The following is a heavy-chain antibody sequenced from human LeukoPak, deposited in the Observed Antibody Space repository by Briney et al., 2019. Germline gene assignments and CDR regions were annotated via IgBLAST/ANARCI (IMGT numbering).Heavy chain of an antibody. Sequence: GGSLRLSCAASGFTFSSYSMNWVRQPPGKGLQWVSSITSSSSYIYYADSVKGRFTISRDNAKNSMYLQMNSLIAEDTAVYYCARDLAAPAGVHCSGGSCYPYYYYYMDVWGKGTTVTVSS. D-gene: IGHD2-15*01. CDR2: ITSSSSYI. CDR1: GFTFSSYS. V-gene: IGHV3-21*01. CDR3: ARDLAAPAGVHCSGGSCYPYYYYYMDV. J-gene: IGHJ6*03.